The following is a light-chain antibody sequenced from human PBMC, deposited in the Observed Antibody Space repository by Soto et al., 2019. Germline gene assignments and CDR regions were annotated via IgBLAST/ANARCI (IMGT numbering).Light chain of an antibody. CDR2: EVT. Sequence: QSVLTQPASVSGSPGQSITISCIGTSSDIGPYNYVSWYQQHPDKAPKLILYEVTNRPSGASDRFSGSKSGNAAFLTISGLQADDEADYYCSSYSSSATPYAFGTGTKVTVL. CDR3: SSYSSSATPYA. CDR1: SSDIGPYNY. V-gene: IGLV2-14*01. J-gene: IGLJ1*01.